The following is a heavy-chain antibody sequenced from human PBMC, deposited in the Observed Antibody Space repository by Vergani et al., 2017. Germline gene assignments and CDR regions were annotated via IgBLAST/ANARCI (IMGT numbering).Heavy chain of an antibody. J-gene: IGHJ5*02. CDR3: ARDLVDYDILTGYYPHWFDP. V-gene: IGHV4-59*01. CDR2: IYYSGST. D-gene: IGHD3-9*01. CDR1: GGSISSYY. Sequence: QVQLQESGPGLVKPSETLSLTCTVSGGSISSYYWSWIRQPPGKGLEWIGYIYYSGSTNYNPSLKSRVTISVDTSKNQFSLKLSSVTAADTAVYYCARDLVDYDILTGYYPHWFDPWGQGTLVTVSS.